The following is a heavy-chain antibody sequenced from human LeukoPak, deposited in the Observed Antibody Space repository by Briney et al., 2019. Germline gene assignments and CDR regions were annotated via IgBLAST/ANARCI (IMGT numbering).Heavy chain of an antibody. CDR1: GFSFSSYS. D-gene: IGHD3-16*01. V-gene: IGHV3-48*02. CDR3: AREGANFDY. CDR2: ISSGSDTI. J-gene: IGHJ4*02. Sequence: TGGSLRLSCAASGFSFSSYSMNWVRQAPGKGLEWVSYISSGSDTIYYADSVNGRFTISRDNAKKSLYLQMNSLRDEDTAYYYCAREGANFDYWGQGTLVTVSS.